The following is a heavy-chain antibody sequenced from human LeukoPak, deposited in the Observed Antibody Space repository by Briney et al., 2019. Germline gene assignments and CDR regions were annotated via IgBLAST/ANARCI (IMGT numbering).Heavy chain of an antibody. J-gene: IGHJ4*02. V-gene: IGHV1-18*01. D-gene: IGHD2-2*01. CDR2: ISAYNGNT. CDR1: GYTFTSYG. Sequence: GASVKVSCKASGYTFTSYGISWVRQAPGQGLEWMGWISAYNGNTNYAQKLQGRVTMTTDTSTSTAYMELRSLRSDDTAVYYCARPLIDTVVVPHFDYWGQGTLVTVSS. CDR3: ARPLIDTVVVPHFDY.